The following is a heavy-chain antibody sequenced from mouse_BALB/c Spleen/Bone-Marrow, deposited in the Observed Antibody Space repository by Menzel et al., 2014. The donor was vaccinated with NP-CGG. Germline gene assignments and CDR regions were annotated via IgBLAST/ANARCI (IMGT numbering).Heavy chain of an antibody. V-gene: IGHV1-7*01. CDR1: GYTFTTFW. CDR3: ANGNSFAY. CDR2: ISPTTSYT. J-gene: IGHJ3*01. D-gene: IGHD2-1*01. Sequence: QVQLQQSGAELAKPGASVKMSCKASGYTFTTFWMHWVKQRPGQGLEWIGYISPTTSYTEYSQKFKDKATLTADKSSSTAYMQLSSLTSEDSAVYYCANGNSFAYWGQGTLVTVSA.